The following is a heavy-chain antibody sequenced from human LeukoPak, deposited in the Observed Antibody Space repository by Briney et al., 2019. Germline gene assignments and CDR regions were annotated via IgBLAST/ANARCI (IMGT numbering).Heavy chain of an antibody. D-gene: IGHD4-17*01. Sequence: PSRTLSLTCTVSGGSISSGGYYWSWIRQHPGKGLEWIGYIYYSGSTYYNPSLKSRVTISVDTSKNQFSLKLSSVTAADTAVYYCARTEYGSVTTYVSFDIWGQGTMVTVSS. CDR3: ARTEYGSVTTYVSFDI. V-gene: IGHV4-31*03. CDR1: GGSISSGGYY. CDR2: IYYSGST. J-gene: IGHJ3*02.